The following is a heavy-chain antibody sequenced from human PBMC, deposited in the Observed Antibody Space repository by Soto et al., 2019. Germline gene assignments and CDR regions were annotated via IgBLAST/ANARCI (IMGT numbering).Heavy chain of an antibody. V-gene: IGHV1-24*01. CDR2: FDPEDGET. J-gene: IGHJ4*02. CDR1: GYTLTELF. CDR3: ATDRGYCSSTSCYTDYYFDY. Sequence: GASVKVSCKVSGYTLTELFMHWVRQAPGKGLEWMGGFDPEDGETIYAQKFQGRVTITEDTSTDTAYMELSSLRSEDTAVYYCATDRGYCSSTSCYTDYYFDYWGQGTLVTVSS. D-gene: IGHD2-2*02.